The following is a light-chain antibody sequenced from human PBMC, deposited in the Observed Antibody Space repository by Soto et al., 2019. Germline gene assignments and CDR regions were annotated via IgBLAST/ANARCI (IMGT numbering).Light chain of an antibody. CDR3: QMYNSDPALT. CDR2: AAS. J-gene: IGKJ4*01. V-gene: IGKV1-27*01. Sequence: DIPVTQSPSSLSASIGDRVTITCRASQGIRNYLAWYQQKPGKVPKLLIYAASSLQSGVSSRFSGSGSGTDFTLTISSLQPEDVATYYCQMYNSDPALTFGGGTKVQI. CDR1: QGIRNY.